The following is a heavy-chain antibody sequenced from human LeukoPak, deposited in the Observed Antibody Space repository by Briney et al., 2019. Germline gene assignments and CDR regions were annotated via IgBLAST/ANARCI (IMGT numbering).Heavy chain of an antibody. CDR2: INPNSGGI. CDR1: GYTFTGYY. J-gene: IGHJ3*02. CDR3: ARGIPGYCSSTSCYKKLGAFDI. D-gene: IGHD2-2*02. V-gene: IGHV1-2*02. Sequence: ASVKVSCKASGYTFTGYYMHWVRQAPGQGLEWMGWINPNSGGINYAQKFQGRVTMTRDTSISTAYMELSRLRSDDTAVYYCARGIPGYCSSTSCYKKLGAFDIWGQGTMVTVSS.